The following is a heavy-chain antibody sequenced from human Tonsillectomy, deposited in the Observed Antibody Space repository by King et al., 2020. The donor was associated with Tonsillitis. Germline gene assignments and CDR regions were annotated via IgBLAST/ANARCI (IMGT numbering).Heavy chain of an antibody. CDR3: TRADNVWGGPYYFDF. CDR1: GFTFSIYS. Sequence: VQLVESGGGLVKPGGSLRLSCAASGFTFSIYSMNWVRQAPGKGLEWVSSISSSGTNIYYADSLKGRFTISRDNAKNSLYLQMNSLRAEDTAIYYCTRADNVWGGPYYFDFWGQGTLLTVSS. D-gene: IGHD3-16*01. V-gene: IGHV3-21*01. J-gene: IGHJ4*02. CDR2: ISSSGTNI.